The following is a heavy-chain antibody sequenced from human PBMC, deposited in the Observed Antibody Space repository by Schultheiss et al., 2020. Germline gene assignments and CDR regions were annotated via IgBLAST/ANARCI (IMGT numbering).Heavy chain of an antibody. CDR2: ISYDESNK. CDR3: AKDCDTSGWYFFDY. J-gene: IGHJ4*02. CDR1: GFTFGDYA. Sequence: GGSLRLSCTASGFTFGDYAMSWVRQAPGKGLEWVAVISYDESNKYYADSVKGRFTISRDNAKNTLYLQMNSLRAEDTAVYYCAKDCDTSGWYFFDYWGQGTLVTVPQ. V-gene: IGHV3-30*04. D-gene: IGHD6-19*01.